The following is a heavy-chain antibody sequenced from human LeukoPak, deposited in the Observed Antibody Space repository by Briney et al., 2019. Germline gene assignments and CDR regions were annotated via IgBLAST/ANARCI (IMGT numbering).Heavy chain of an antibody. V-gene: IGHV4-4*07. D-gene: IGHD3-16*02. Sequence: SETLSLTCTVSGGSLSSYYWSWIRQPAGKGLEWIGRIYTSGSTNYNPSLKSRVTMSVDTSKNQFSLKLSSVTAADTAVYYCARQGYDYVWGSYRYLWFDPWGQGTLVTVSS. J-gene: IGHJ5*02. CDR3: ARQGYDYVWGSYRYLWFDP. CDR2: IYTSGST. CDR1: GGSLSSYY.